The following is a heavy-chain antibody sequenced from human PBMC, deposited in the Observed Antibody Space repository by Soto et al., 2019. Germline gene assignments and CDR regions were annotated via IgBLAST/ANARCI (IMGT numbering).Heavy chain of an antibody. CDR3: AAGIGAPVAFDI. J-gene: IGHJ3*02. D-gene: IGHD4-17*01. CDR2: IVVGSGNT. V-gene: IGHV1-58*01. CDR1: GFTFTSSA. Sequence: SVKVSCKASGFTFTSSAVQWVRQARGQRLEWIGWIVVGSGNTNYAQKFQERVTITRDMSASTAYMELSSLRSEDTAVYYCAAGIGAPVAFDIWGQGTMVTVSS.